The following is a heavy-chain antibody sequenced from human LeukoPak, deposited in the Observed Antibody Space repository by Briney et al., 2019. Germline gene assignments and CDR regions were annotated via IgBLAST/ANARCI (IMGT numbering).Heavy chain of an antibody. J-gene: IGHJ4*02. Sequence: GGSLRLSCAASGFSFSSYSMNWVRQAPGKGLEWLSYISSSSGTIYYADPVKGRFTISRDNAKNSLYLQMNSLRAEDTAVYYCARVDAITRAEGIDYRGQGTLVTVSS. CDR1: GFSFSSYS. V-gene: IGHV3-48*01. CDR2: ISSSSGTI. D-gene: IGHD1-14*01. CDR3: ARVDAITRAEGIDY.